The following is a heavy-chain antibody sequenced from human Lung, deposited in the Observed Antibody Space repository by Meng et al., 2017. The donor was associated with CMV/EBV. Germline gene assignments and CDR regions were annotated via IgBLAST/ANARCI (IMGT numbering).Heavy chain of an antibody. CDR3: AKDVSKLGYFDL. D-gene: IGHD2-8*01. Sequence: AASGFTFSSYAMSWVRQASGKGLEWVSAISGSGGSTYYADSVKGRFTISRDNSKNTLYLQMNSLRAEDTAVYYCAKDVSKLGYFDLWGRGTLVTVSS. CDR1: GFTFSSYA. CDR2: ISGSGGST. V-gene: IGHV3-23*01. J-gene: IGHJ2*01.